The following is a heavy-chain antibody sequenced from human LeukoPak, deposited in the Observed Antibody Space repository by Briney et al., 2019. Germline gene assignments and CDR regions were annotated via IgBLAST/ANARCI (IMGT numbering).Heavy chain of an antibody. CDR1: GFTLSTYA. CDR2: TSSSDAGT. V-gene: IGHV3-23*01. J-gene: IGHJ6*03. D-gene: IGHD2-2*02. Sequence: PGGSLRLSCAASGFTLSTYAMSWVRQTPGKGLEWVAATSSSDAGTYHADSVRGRFTISRDNSKNTLYLQMNSLRAEDTAVYYCAKTKGVVPAAIWPYYYYYYMDVWGKGTTVTISS. CDR3: AKTKGVVPAAIWPYYYYYYMDV.